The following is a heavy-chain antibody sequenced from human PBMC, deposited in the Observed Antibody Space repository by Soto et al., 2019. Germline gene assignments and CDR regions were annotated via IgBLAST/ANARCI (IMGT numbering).Heavy chain of an antibody. CDR2: ISYDGSNK. V-gene: IGHV3-30*03. Sequence: QVQLAESGGGVVQPGRSLRLSCATSGFVSNDYDIHWVRQAPGKGLAWLASISYDGSNKYYADSVKGRFTISRDNSKNTLYLQINSLGAEDTAVYYCSRGIKGGLDAWGPGTLVTVSS. CDR1: GFVSNDYD. CDR3: SRGIKGGLDA. D-gene: IGHD2-21*01. J-gene: IGHJ5*02.